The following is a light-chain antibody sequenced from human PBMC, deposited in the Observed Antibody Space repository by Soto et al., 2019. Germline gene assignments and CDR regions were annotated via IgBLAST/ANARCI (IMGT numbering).Light chain of an antibody. CDR2: GAF. Sequence: EIVMTQSPVTLSVSPGERATLSCRASQSVRSNLAWYQQKPGQAPNLLIYGAFTRATGIPARFSGTGSGTEFPITISSLQSEDFALYYCQQYNDWPLTFGQGTKVEV. J-gene: IGKJ1*01. CDR1: QSVRSN. CDR3: QQYNDWPLT. V-gene: IGKV3-15*01.